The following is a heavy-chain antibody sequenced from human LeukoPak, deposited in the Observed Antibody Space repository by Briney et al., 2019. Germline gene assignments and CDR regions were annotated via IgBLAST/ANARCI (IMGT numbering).Heavy chain of an antibody. CDR1: SGSISTSNYY. D-gene: IGHD6-19*01. V-gene: IGHV4-39*07. Sequence: PSETLSLTCTVSSGSISTSNYYWGWVRQPPGKALEWIGNIFYSGSTYYSPSLKSRVTISLDTSRNQFSLKLSSVTAADTAVYYCARERGIAVAGKGAFDYWGQGTLVTVSS. CDR3: ARERGIAVAGKGAFDY. CDR2: IFYSGST. J-gene: IGHJ4*02.